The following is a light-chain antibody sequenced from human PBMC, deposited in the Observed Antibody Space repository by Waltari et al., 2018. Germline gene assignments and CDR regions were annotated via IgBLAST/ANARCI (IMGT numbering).Light chain of an antibody. CDR2: GAS. CDR1: ENVGRY. CDR3: QKYERLPAT. Sequence: EIVLTHSPATLPLSPGERATLSCRASENVGRYLAWYQQKPGQAPRLLVYGASSRATGIPDRFSGSGSGTDFSLNISRLEAEDFGVYFCQKYERLPATFGQGTKVEIK. V-gene: IGKV3-20*01. J-gene: IGKJ1*01.